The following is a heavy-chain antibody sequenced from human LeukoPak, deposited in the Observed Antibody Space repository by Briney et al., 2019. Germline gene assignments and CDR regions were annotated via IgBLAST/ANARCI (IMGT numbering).Heavy chain of an antibody. CDR3: ARSPSDYDILTGSRGDAFDI. D-gene: IGHD3-9*01. Sequence: SETLSLTCTVSGGSISSFDSYWSWIRQHPGTGLEWIGCVYYSGSTNYNPSLKSRVTISVDTSKNQFSLKLSSVTAADTAVYYCARSPSDYDILTGSRGDAFDIWGQGTMDTVSS. V-gene: IGHV4-61*08. CDR1: GGSISSFDSY. CDR2: VYYSGST. J-gene: IGHJ3*02.